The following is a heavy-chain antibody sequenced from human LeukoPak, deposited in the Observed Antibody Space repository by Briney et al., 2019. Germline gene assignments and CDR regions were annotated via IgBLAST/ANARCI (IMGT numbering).Heavy chain of an antibody. CDR3: ARVDYSSSWPYYFDY. CDR1: GFTFNNYG. J-gene: IGHJ4*02. V-gene: IGHV3-33*01. Sequence: GGSLRLSCAASGFTFNNYGMHWVRQAPGKGLEWVALIWYDGTNKYYGDSVKGRFTISRDNSKNTLYLQMNSLRAEDTAVYYCARVDYSSSWPYYFDYWGQGTLVTVSS. CDR2: IWYDGTNK. D-gene: IGHD6-13*01.